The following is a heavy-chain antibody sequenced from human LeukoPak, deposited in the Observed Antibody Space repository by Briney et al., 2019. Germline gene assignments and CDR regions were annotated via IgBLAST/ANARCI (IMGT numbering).Heavy chain of an antibody. CDR3: ARASQSMVRGVYFDY. J-gene: IGHJ4*02. CDR1: GFTFSSYW. Sequence: GGSLRLSCAASGFTFSSYWMSWVRQAPGKGLEWVANIKQDGSEKYYVDSVKGRFTISRDNAKNSLYLQMNSLRAEDTAVYYCARASQSMVRGVYFDYWGQGTLVIVSS. CDR2: IKQDGSEK. D-gene: IGHD3-10*01. V-gene: IGHV3-7*01.